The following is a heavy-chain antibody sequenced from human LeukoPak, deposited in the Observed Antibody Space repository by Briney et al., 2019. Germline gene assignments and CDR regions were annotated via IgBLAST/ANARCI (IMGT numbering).Heavy chain of an antibody. CDR3: ARVNMDRGAAFDI. V-gene: IGHV3-13*04. J-gene: IGHJ3*02. Sequence: GGSLRLSCAASGFTFSSYDMHWGRQATGRGLEWVSAIGTAVDTYYTGSVKSPFTISRENAKNSLYLQMNSLRAGDTAVYYCARVNMDRGAAFDIWGQGTKVTVSS. D-gene: IGHD3-10*01. CDR2: IGTAVDT. CDR1: GFTFSSYD.